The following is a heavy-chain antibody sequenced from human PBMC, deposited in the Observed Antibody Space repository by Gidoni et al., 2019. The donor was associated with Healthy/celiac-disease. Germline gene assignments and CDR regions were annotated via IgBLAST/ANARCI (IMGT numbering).Heavy chain of an antibody. D-gene: IGHD6-19*01. CDR1: GFTFSSYA. CDR2: ISDGGSKT. CDR3: AKLGGLGVLYYLDY. J-gene: IGHJ4*02. Sequence: EVQLVESGGGLVQPGGSLRLSCAASGFTFSSYAMTWVRQAPGKGLEWVSTISDGGSKTYYADSVKGRFTISRDNSKNTLYLQMNNLRADDTAVYFCAKLGGLGVLYYLDYWGRGSLVTVSS. V-gene: IGHV3-23*04.